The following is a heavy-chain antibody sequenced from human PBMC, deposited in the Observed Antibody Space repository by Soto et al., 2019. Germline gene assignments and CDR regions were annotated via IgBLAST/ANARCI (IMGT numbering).Heavy chain of an antibody. Sequence: QVQLVQSAAEVKKPGSSVKISCKASGDTFINYSFSWMRQAPGQGLEWMGGIVPMSGGPNSAEKFHDRLTITADRSTVTVTMQLSRLTSADTAVYYCARVGISLIPADIGGGYHFQGFDVWGQGTKVTVS. CDR3: ARVGISLIPADIGGGYHFQGFDV. D-gene: IGHD2-2*02. CDR1: GDTFINYS. CDR2: IVPMSGGP. V-gene: IGHV1-69*01. J-gene: IGHJ6*02.